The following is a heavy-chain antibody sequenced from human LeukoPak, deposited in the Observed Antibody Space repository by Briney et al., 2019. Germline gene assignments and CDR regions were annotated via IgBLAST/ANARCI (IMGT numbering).Heavy chain of an antibody. J-gene: IGHJ6*02. V-gene: IGHV3-74*01. CDR2: INSDGSWT. CDR3: ARDAVDTANAV. Sequence: SGGSLRLSCAASGNYWMHWVRQVPGKGLVWVSHINSDGSWTSYADSVKGRFTISKDNAKNTVYLQMNSLRAEDTAVYYCARDAVDTANAVWGQGTTVTVSS. CDR1: GNYW. D-gene: IGHD5-18*01.